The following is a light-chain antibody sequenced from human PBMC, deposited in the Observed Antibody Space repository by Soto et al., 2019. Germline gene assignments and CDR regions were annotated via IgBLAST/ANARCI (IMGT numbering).Light chain of an antibody. J-gene: IGKJ1*01. Sequence: DIVMTQSPDSLAVSLGERATINCKSSQSVLYSSNNKNYLGWYQQKPRQPPKLLIYWASTRESGVPDRFSGSGSGTDFTLTISSLQAEDVAVYYCQQYYSNPQTFGQGTKVEIK. CDR2: WAS. CDR3: QQYYSNPQT. CDR1: QSVLYSSNNKNY. V-gene: IGKV4-1*01.